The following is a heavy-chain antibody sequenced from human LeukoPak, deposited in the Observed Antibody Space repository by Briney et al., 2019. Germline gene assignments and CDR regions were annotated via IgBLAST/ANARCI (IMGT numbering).Heavy chain of an antibody. CDR1: GFTFSTYW. D-gene: IGHD5-18*01. J-gene: IGHJ4*02. CDR2: ISGSGGDT. CDR3: AKVLRGYTYGKFDY. V-gene: IGHV3-23*01. Sequence: GGSLRLSCAASGFTFSTYWMSWVRQAPGKGLEWVSGISGSGGDTYYADSVKGRFTISRDNSKNTLYLQMSSLRAEDTAVYYCAKVLRGYTYGKFDYWGQGTLVTVSS.